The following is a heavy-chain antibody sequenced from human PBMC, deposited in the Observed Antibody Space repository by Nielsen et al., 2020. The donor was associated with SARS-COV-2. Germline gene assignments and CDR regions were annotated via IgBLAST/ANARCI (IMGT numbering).Heavy chain of an antibody. V-gene: IGHV3-33*08. Sequence: GESLKISCAGSGFAFSRYGMHWVRQAPGKGLEWVAVISYDGSRREYADSVKGRLTISRDDSKDTLYLQMNSLRDEDTAVYYCARDLELLTNYYALDYWGQGTLVTVSS. D-gene: IGHD3-9*01. CDR3: ARDLELLTNYYALDY. J-gene: IGHJ4*02. CDR1: GFAFSRYG. CDR2: ISYDGSRR.